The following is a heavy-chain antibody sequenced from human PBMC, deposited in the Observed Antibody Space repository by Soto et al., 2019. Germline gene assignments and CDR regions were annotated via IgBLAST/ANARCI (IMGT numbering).Heavy chain of an antibody. CDR3: ARGRYSTAWYYFDY. J-gene: IGHJ4*02. CDR2: ISTTGSST. D-gene: IGHD6-19*01. V-gene: IGHV3-11*01. CDR1: GFTFSDYY. Sequence: ESGGGLVKPGGSLRLSCAASGFTFSDYYINWIRQAPGKGLEWVSYISTTGSSTHYADSVKGRFTISRDNAKNSLYLQMNSLRAEDTAIYYCARGRYSTAWYYFDYWGQGTLVTVSS.